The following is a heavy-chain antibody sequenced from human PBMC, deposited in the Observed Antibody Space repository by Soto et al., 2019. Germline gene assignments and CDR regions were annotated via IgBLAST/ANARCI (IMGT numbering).Heavy chain of an antibody. J-gene: IGHJ4*02. CDR3: AGLGTTVTPFVY. V-gene: IGHV4-30-2*01. Sequence: TLSLTCAVSGGSISAAGDSWSWIRQPPGGGLEWIGYIYHSGTFLYNPSRKTRLTMSLDRSNNQFSLTLNSVTAADTAVYYCAGLGTTVTPFVYWGQGTLITVSS. CDR1: GGSISAAGDS. D-gene: IGHD4-17*01. CDR2: IYHSGTF.